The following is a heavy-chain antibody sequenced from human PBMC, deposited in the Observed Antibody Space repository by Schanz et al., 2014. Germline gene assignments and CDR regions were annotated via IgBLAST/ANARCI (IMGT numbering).Heavy chain of an antibody. J-gene: IGHJ3*02. V-gene: IGHV1-69*02. CDR2: IIPIHGIV. Sequence: QVHLVQSGAEVKKPGSPVKVSCKSSGGTFSTYPINWLRQAPGQGLEWMGRIIPIHGIVNYAQRFQDRVRITADKSTSTAYMELSSLRSDDTAVYYCARGGGREDVFDIWGQGTILTVSS. CDR1: GGTFSTYP. D-gene: IGHD2-15*01. CDR3: ARGGGREDVFDI.